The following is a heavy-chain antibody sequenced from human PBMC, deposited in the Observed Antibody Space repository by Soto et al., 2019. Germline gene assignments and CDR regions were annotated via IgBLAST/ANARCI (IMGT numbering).Heavy chain of an antibody. CDR2: IYFTGTS. J-gene: IGHJ4*02. V-gene: IGHV4-39*02. D-gene: IGHD6-19*01. Sequence: PSETLSLTCTVSGGSLSSGSVFWGWIRQPPGKGLEWIGHIYFTGTSSYSPSLKSRVTMFVDTSKNNFSLRLTSVTATDTAVYYCVRREAVAGSQFDFWGQGTLVTVSS. CDR3: VRREAVAGSQFDF. CDR1: GGSLSSGSVF.